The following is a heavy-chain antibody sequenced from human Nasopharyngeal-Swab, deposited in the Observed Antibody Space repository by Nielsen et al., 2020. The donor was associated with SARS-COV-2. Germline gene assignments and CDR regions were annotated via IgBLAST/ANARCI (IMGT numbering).Heavy chain of an antibody. CDR3: ARDRDYAGAFDI. V-gene: IGHV3-7*01. CDR2: IKQDGSEK. J-gene: IGHJ3*02. Sequence: GASLKISCAASGFTFSSYWMSWVRPAPGKGLEWVANIKQDGSEKYYVDSVKGRFTISRDNAKNSLYLQMNSLRAEDTAVYYCARDRDYAGAFDIWGQGTMVTVSS. D-gene: IGHD2-2*01. CDR1: GFTFSSYW.